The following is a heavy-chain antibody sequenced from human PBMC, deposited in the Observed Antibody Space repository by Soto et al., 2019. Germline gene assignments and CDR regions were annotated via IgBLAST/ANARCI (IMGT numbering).Heavy chain of an antibody. Sequence: GGSLRLSCAASGFTFSDYYMSWIRQAPGKGLEWVSYISSSGSTIYYADSVKGRFTISRDNAKNSLYLQMNSLRAEDTAVYYCARVLRGGYDILTGYYNSHYYYYMDVWGKGTTVTVSS. CDR3: ARVLRGGYDILTGYYNSHYYYYMDV. D-gene: IGHD3-9*01. CDR2: ISSSGSTI. J-gene: IGHJ6*03. V-gene: IGHV3-11*01. CDR1: GFTFSDYY.